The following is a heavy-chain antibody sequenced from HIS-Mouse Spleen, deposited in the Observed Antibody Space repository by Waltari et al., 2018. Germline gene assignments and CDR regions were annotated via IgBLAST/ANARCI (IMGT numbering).Heavy chain of an antibody. CDR3: ARASRDLLLPRYFDL. CDR2: YYSGST. CDR1: GGSITIYH. V-gene: IGHV4-59*01. J-gene: IGHJ2*01. Sequence: QVQLQESDPRLVKPSEPRSLPCPVSGGSITIYHWSRLRQPQGKGLEWIGYYSGSTNYTPSLKSRVTISVDTSKNQFSLKLGSVTAADTAVYYCARASRDLLLPRYFDLWGRGTLVTVSS.